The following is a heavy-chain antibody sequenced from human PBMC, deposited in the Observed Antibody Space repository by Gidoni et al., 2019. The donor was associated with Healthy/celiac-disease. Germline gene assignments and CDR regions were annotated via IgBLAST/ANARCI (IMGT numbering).Heavy chain of an antibody. CDR2: INHSGST. V-gene: IGHV4-34*01. CDR3: ARAAGFWSGYNWFDP. D-gene: IGHD3-3*01. Sequence: QVQLQQWGAGLLKPSETLSLTCAVYGGSFSGYYWSWIRQPPGKGLEWIGEINHSGSTNYNPSLKSRVTISVDTSKNQFSLKLSSVTAADTAVYYCARAAGFWSGYNWFDPWGQGTLVTVSS. J-gene: IGHJ5*02. CDR1: GGSFSGYY.